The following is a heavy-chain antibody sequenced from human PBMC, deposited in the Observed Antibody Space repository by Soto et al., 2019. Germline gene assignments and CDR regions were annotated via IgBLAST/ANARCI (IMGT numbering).Heavy chain of an antibody. V-gene: IGHV1-69*13. CDR1: GDTFSSHA. D-gene: IGHD2-15*01. CDR3: ARDLGGCSAGSCRYNWFDP. CDR2: IIPIYGTT. Sequence: SVKVSCKTSGDTFSSHAISWVRQAPGQGLEWMGGIIPIYGTTNYAQKFQDRVTITADASTSTAYMELSSLRSDDTAVYYCARDLGGCSAGSCRYNWFDPWGQGSTVTVSA. J-gene: IGHJ5*02.